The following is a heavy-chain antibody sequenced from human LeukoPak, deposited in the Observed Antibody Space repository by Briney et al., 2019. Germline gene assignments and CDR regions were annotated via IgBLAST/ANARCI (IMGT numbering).Heavy chain of an antibody. CDR1: GYTFTGYY. V-gene: IGHV1-2*02. CDR3: SEKSSINGSNGGDDY. J-gene: IGHJ4*02. CDR2: INPNSGGT. D-gene: IGHD1-7*01. Sequence: ASVKVSCKASGYTFTGYYMHWVRQAPGQGLEWMGWINPNSGGTNYAQKFQGSVTMTRDTSISTAYMELSRLRSDDTAVYYCSEKSSINGSNGGDDYWGQGTMVTVSS.